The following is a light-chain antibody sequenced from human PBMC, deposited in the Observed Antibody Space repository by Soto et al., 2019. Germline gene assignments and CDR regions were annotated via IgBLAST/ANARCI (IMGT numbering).Light chain of an antibody. CDR3: RQYGSTTLT. Sequence: EIVLTQSPGTLSLSPGERATLSCRASQSVGNNNLAWYQQKPGQAPRFLIYDASSRATGIPDRFSGSGSGTDFSLTISRLEPEDFAVYYCRQYGSTTLTFGGGTKVEIK. J-gene: IGKJ4*01. V-gene: IGKV3-20*01. CDR2: DAS. CDR1: QSVGNNN.